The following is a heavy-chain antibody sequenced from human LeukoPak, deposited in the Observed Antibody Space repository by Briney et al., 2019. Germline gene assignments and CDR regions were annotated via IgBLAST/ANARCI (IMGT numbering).Heavy chain of an antibody. CDR2: IIPIFGTA. V-gene: IGHV1-69*05. Sequence: SVKVSCKASGYTFTSYGISWVRQAPGQGLGWMGGIIPIFGTANYAQKFQGRVTITTDESTSTAYMELSSLRSEDTAVYYCARDHAAAIFPFHFRNWFDPWGQGTLVTVSS. CDR3: ARDHAAAIFPFHFRNWFDP. CDR1: GYTFTSYG. D-gene: IGHD2-2*02. J-gene: IGHJ5*02.